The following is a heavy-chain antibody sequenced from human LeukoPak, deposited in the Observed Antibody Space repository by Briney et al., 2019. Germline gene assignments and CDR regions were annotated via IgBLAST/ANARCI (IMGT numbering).Heavy chain of an antibody. CDR3: TRGGTANLNY. J-gene: IGHJ4*02. CDR2: IRSKANSYAT. D-gene: IGHD2-21*02. V-gene: IGHV3-73*01. Sequence: PGGSLTLSCASSGFTHSGSAMHWVRQASGKGLEWVGRIRSKANSYATAYAASVKGRFTISRDDSKNTAYLQMNSLKTEDTAVYYCTRGGTANLNYWGQGTLVTVSS. CDR1: GFTHSGSA.